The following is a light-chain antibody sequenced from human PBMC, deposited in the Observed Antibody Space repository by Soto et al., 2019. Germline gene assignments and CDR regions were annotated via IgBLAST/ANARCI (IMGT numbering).Light chain of an antibody. CDR1: MRDVGAYNL. Sequence: QSALTQPASVSGSPGQSITISCAGTMRDVGAYNLVSWYQQHPGRAPKLIIYEVRNRPSGLSFRFSGSKSGNTASLTISGLQAEDDADYYCSSYTSKSSLIFGGGTKLTVL. CDR2: EVR. J-gene: IGLJ2*01. V-gene: IGLV2-14*01. CDR3: SSYTSKSSLI.